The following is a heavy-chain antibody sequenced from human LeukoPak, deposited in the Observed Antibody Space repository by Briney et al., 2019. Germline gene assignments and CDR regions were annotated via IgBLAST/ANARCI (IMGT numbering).Heavy chain of an antibody. CDR3: ASGGSYYYYGMDV. CDR2: IYSGGST. J-gene: IGHJ6*02. CDR1: GFTVSSNY. D-gene: IGHD6-25*01. Sequence: PGGSLRLSCAASGFTVSSNYMSWVRQAPGKGLEWVSVIYSGGSTYYADSVKGRFTISGDNSKNTLYLQMNSLRAEDTAVYYCASGGSYYYYGMDVWGQGTTVTVSS. V-gene: IGHV3-53*01.